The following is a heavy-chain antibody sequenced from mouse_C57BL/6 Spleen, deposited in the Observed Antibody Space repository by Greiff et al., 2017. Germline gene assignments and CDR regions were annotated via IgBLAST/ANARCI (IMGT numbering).Heavy chain of an antibody. Sequence: QVQLQQPGAELVRPGSSVKLSCKASGYTFTSYWMHWVKQRPIQGLEWIGNIDPSDSETHYNQKFKDKATLTVDKSSSTAYMQLSSLTSEDSAVYYCARSGNYLYYYAMDYWGQGTSVTVSS. J-gene: IGHJ4*01. CDR3: ARSGNYLYYYAMDY. D-gene: IGHD2-1*01. CDR1: GYTFTSYW. V-gene: IGHV1-52*01. CDR2: IDPSDSET.